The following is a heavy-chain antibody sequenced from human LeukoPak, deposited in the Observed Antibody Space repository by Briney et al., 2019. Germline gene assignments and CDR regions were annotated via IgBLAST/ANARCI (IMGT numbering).Heavy chain of an antibody. J-gene: IGHJ6*02. D-gene: IGHD3-16*01. V-gene: IGHV3-7*03. CDR2: INHNGNVN. CDR1: GGSISSGGYY. CDR3: ARGGGLDV. Sequence: PSETLSLTCTVSGGSISSGGYYWSWIRQHPGKGLEWVASINHNGNVNYYVDSVKGRFTISRDNAKNSLYLQMSNLRAEDTAVYFCARGGGLDVWGQGATVTVSS.